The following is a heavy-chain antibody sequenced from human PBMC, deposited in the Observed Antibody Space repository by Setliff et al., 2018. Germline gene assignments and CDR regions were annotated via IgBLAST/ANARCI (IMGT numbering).Heavy chain of an antibody. CDR3: ARVGSKPQLGWFDP. J-gene: IGHJ5*02. Sequence: PGGSLRLSCAASGFTFSSYAMSWVRQAPGKGLEWVSAISGSGGSTYYADSVKGRFTISRDNSKNTLYLQMNSLTDEDTAVYYCARVGSKPQLGWFDPWGQGTLVTVSS. D-gene: IGHD1-26*01. CDR1: GFTFSSYA. V-gene: IGHV3-23*01. CDR2: ISGSGGST.